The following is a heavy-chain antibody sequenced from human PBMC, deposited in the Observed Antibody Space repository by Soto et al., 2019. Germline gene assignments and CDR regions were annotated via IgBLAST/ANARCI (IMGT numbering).Heavy chain of an antibody. CDR2: IIPIFGTA. Sequence: SVKVSCKASGGTFSSYAISWVRQAPGQGLEWMGGIIPIFGTANYAQKFQGRVTITADESTSTAYMELSSLRSEDTAVYYCARAPIRMVMGANYYYGMDVWGQGTTVTVSS. D-gene: IGHD3-16*01. CDR1: GGTFSSYA. V-gene: IGHV1-69*13. J-gene: IGHJ6*02. CDR3: ARAPIRMVMGANYYYGMDV.